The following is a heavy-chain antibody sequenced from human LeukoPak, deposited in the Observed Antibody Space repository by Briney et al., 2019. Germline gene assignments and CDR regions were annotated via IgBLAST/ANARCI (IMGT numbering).Heavy chain of an antibody. J-gene: IGHJ6*03. CDR3: ASGILGKGEMAITTYYMDV. CDR1: GYTFIDYY. D-gene: IGHD5-24*01. Sequence: ASVKVSCKASGYTFIDYYLHWVRQAPGQGLEWMGWINPDNGGPNYAQKFQGRVTMTRDTSITTAYMELSRLRSEDTAVYYCASGILGKGEMAITTYYMDVWGKGTTVTVSS. V-gene: IGHV1-2*02. CDR2: INPDNGGP.